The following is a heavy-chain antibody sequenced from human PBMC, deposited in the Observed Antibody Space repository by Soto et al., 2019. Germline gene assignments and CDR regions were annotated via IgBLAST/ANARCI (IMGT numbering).Heavy chain of an antibody. J-gene: IGHJ5*02. CDR3: AFALVSSEGSLDP. V-gene: IGHV3-21*01. D-gene: IGHD6-6*01. CDR1: GFYFSRYS. Sequence: EVQLVESGGGLVKPGGSLRLSCAASGFYFSRYSMDWVRQAPGKGLEWVSSVSPDSSYTYYGDSVRGRFTNSRDNAKSSVYLQMNSLRAEDTAVYYCAFALVSSEGSLDPWGQGTLVTVSS. CDR2: VSPDSSYT.